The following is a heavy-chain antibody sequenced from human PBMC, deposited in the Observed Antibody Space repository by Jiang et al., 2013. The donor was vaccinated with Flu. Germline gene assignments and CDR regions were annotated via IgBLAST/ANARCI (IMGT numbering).Heavy chain of an antibody. J-gene: IGHJ4*02. V-gene: IGHV1-69*05. D-gene: IGHD6-13*01. CDR3: ARGRGPYSSSSNF. Sequence: GAEVKKPGSSVKVSCKASGDTMNTYVINWVRQAPGQGLEWMGGIIPVFGKRQYAQKFQGRVTMTRDTSISTAYMELSSLKADDTAVYYCARGRGPYSSSSNFWGQG. CDR2: IIPVFGKR. CDR1: GDTMNTYV.